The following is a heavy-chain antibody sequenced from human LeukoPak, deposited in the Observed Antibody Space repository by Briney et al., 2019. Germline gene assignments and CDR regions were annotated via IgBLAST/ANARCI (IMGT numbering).Heavy chain of an antibody. CDR2: VSYSGRT. D-gene: IGHD3-3*01. J-gene: IGHJ6*02. Sequence: PSETLSLTCNVSGGSFNNKDYYWGWIRQPPGKGLEWIGSVSYSGRTYSNPSLQSRLTISVDTSKNRFSLKLSSVTAADTAVYYCARRISVFGVVLRDYGMDVWGQGTTVTVSS. CDR3: ARRISVFGVVLRDYGMDV. V-gene: IGHV4-39*01. CDR1: GGSFNNKDYY.